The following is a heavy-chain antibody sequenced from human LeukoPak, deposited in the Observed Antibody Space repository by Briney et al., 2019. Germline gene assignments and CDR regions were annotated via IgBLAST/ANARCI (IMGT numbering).Heavy chain of an antibody. CDR2: IDWDDDK. CDR3: ARQNSDYNGRSLDY. J-gene: IGHJ4*02. Sequence: SVPALVKPTQTLTLTCTFSGFSLSTSAMCVSWIRQPPGKAMQWLARIDWDDDKYYSTSLKTRLTISKDTSKNRVVLTMTNMDPVDTGTYYCARQNSDYNGRSLDYWGQGTLVTVSS. CDR1: GFSLSTSAMC. D-gene: IGHD4-11*01. V-gene: IGHV2-70*11.